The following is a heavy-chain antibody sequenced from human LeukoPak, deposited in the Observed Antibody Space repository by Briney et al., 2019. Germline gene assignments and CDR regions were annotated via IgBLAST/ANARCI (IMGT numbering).Heavy chain of an antibody. CDR3: ARAESGYSYGYTYYCGMDV. D-gene: IGHD5-18*01. Sequence: GGSLRLSCAASGFTVSSNYMSWVRQAPGKGLEWVSVIYSGGSTYYADSVKGRFTISRDNSKNTLYLQMNSLRAEDTAVYYCARAESGYSYGYTYYCGMDVWGQGTTVTVSS. J-gene: IGHJ6*02. CDR1: GFTVSSNY. CDR2: IYSGGST. V-gene: IGHV3-53*01.